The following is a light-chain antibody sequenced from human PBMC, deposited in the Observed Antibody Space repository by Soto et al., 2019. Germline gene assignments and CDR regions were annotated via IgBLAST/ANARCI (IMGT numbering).Light chain of an antibody. CDR1: QAISSN. Sequence: EIVMMQSPATLSVSRGERATLSCRANQAISSNLAWYQQKAGQAPRLLIYGASTRATGIPARFSGSGSGTEFTLTISSLQSEDFAVYYCQQYNNWPPWTFGQGTKVDNK. J-gene: IGKJ1*01. V-gene: IGKV3-15*01. CDR2: GAS. CDR3: QQYNNWPPWT.